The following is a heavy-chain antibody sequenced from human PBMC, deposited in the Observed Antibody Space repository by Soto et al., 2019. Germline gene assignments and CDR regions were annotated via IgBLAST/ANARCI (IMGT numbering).Heavy chain of an antibody. V-gene: IGHV3-33*01. D-gene: IGHD6-19*01. CDR1: GFTFSSYG. CDR3: ARDGGYSSAWAVFDI. Sequence: GESLKISCAASGFTFSSYGMHWVRQAPGKGLEWVAVIWYDGSNKYYADSVKGRFTISRDNSKNTLYLQMNSLRAEDTAVYYCARDGGYSSAWAVFDIWGQGTMVTVSS. CDR2: IWYDGSNK. J-gene: IGHJ3*02.